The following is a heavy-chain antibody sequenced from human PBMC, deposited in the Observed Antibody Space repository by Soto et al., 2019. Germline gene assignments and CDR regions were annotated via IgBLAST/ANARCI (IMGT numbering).Heavy chain of an antibody. CDR1: GDSVSSNSAA. Sequence: PSQTLSLTCAISGDSVSSNSAAWNWIRQSPSRGLEWLGGTYYRSKWYNDYAVSVKSRITINPDTSKNQFSLQLNSVTPEDTAVYYCARVSSSGWYAVFHWFDPWGQGTLVTVSS. D-gene: IGHD6-19*01. J-gene: IGHJ5*02. CDR2: TYYRSKWYN. V-gene: IGHV6-1*01. CDR3: ARVSSSGWYAVFHWFDP.